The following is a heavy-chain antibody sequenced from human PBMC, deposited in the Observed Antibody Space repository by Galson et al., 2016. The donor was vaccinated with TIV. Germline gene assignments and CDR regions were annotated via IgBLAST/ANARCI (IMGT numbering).Heavy chain of an antibody. D-gene: IGHD5-18*01. CDR1: GVSFSSYV. Sequence: SVKVSCKASGVSFSSYVISWVRQAPGQGLEWMGGIIPLFSTANYAQKFQGRVTITADESTSRAYMELSRLRSEDTAIYYCATDRNTAMDTYYYYYGVDVWGQGTTVTVSS. V-gene: IGHV1-69*13. J-gene: IGHJ6*02. CDR3: ATDRNTAMDTYYYYYGVDV. CDR2: IIPLFSTA.